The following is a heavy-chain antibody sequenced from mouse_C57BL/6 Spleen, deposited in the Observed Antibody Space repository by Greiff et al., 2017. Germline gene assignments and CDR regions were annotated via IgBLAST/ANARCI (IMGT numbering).Heavy chain of an antibody. CDR2: ICAGGGDT. CDR3: ARGSGNEWGVDY. D-gene: IGHD1-3*01. J-gene: IGHJ2*01. V-gene: IGHV1-80*01. CDR1: GFAFSSYW. Sequence: VQLQQSGAGLVKPGESLKISCTASGFAFSSYWMNWVRQTPGKGLEWIGQICAGGGDTNYHGKFKGKATLTADKSSSTAYLQLSHLNSEDTAVYCCARGSGNEWGVDYWGQGTTLTVSS.